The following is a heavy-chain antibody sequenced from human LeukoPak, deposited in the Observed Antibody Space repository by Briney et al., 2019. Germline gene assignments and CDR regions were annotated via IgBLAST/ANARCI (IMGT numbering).Heavy chain of an antibody. CDR1: GGSISSSSYY. D-gene: IGHD3-22*01. V-gene: IGHV4-39*07. CDR3: ARKPIVNSAWYYFDY. Sequence: SETLSLTCTVSGGSISSSSYYWGWIRQPPGKGLEWIGSIHYSGSTYYNSTLKSRVTISVDTSKNQFSLELSSVTAADTAVYYCARKPIVNSAWYYFDYWGQGTLVTVSS. CDR2: IHYSGST. J-gene: IGHJ4*02.